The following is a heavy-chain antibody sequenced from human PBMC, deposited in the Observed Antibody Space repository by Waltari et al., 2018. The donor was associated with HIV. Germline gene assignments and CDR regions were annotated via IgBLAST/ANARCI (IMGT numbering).Heavy chain of an antibody. Sequence: QVQLVQSGGEVKKPGASVKVSCKASGYTFGNYGISWVRQAPGQGIEWMGWMTEYNVNTDYAQNVQGRVTMTTETSTSTAYMELRSLRSDDTAMYYCARGLRLRDALEIWGQGTMVTVSS. V-gene: IGHV1-18*01. CDR3: ARGLRLRDALEI. D-gene: IGHD1-1*01. CDR1: GYTFGNYG. J-gene: IGHJ3*01. CDR2: MTEYNVNT.